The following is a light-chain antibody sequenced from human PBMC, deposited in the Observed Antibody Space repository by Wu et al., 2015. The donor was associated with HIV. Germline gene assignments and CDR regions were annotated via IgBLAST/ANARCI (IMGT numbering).Light chain of an antibody. V-gene: IGKV1D-12*01. CDR3: QQTNNFPYT. Sequence: DIQMTQSPSSVSASVGDRVTITCRASQDISNWLAWYQQKPEKAPKLLIYGISTLQTGVPSRFSGSGSETEFTLTISSLQIEDFATYYCQQTNNFPYTFGQGTRVEIE. J-gene: IGKJ2*01. CDR2: GIS. CDR1: QDISNW.